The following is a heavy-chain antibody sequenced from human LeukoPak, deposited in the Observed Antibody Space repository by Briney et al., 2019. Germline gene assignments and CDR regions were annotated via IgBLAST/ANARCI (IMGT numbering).Heavy chain of an antibody. CDR3: ARQGWFGELLSPLDY. V-gene: IGHV4-39*01. CDR1: GGSISSSSYY. D-gene: IGHD3-10*01. J-gene: IGHJ4*02. CDR2: IYYSGST. Sequence: SETLSLTCTVSGGSISSSSYYWGGIRQPPGKGLEWIGSIYYSGSTYYNPSLKSRVTISVDTSKNQFSLKLSSVTASDTAVYYCARQGWFGELLSPLDYWGQGTLVTVSS.